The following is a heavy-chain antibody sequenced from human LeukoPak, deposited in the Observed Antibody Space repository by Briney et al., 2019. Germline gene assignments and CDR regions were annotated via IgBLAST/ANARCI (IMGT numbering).Heavy chain of an antibody. CDR2: IYSGGST. V-gene: IGHV3-66*01. CDR3: ARDPIFGGGGAFDY. D-gene: IGHD3-9*01. J-gene: IGHJ4*02. CDR1: GFTVSSNY. Sequence: GGSLRLSCAASGFTVSSNYMSWVRQAPGKGLEWVSVIYSGGSTYYADSVKGRFTISRDNSKNTLYLQMNSLRAEDTAVYYCARDPIFGGGGAFDYWGQGTLVTVSS.